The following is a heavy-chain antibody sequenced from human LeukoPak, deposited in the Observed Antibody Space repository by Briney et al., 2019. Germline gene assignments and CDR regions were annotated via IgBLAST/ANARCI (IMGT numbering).Heavy chain of an antibody. D-gene: IGHD5-12*01. Sequence: SETPSLICTVSGGSLSTYYWNWIRQPPGKGLEWIGYIYHSGSTKYNPSLKSRITISVDTSKNQFSLEVSSVTAADTAVYYCARGGYSGLDYSIWGQGTLVTVSS. CDR3: ARGGYSGLDYSI. CDR2: IYHSGST. J-gene: IGHJ4*02. CDR1: GGSLSTYY. V-gene: IGHV4-59*01.